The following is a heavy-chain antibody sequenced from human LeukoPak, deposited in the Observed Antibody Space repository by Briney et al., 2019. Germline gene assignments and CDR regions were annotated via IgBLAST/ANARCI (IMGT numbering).Heavy chain of an antibody. Sequence: GGSLRLSCAASGFTFDDYGMTWVRQAPGKGLEWVSSISWDGGSTGYGDPVKGRFIISRDNAKNSLYLQMNSLSAEDTAFYYCARVVGATEAFDIWGQGTMVTASS. CDR1: GFTFDDYG. CDR2: ISWDGGST. V-gene: IGHV3-20*04. J-gene: IGHJ3*02. CDR3: ARVVGATEAFDI. D-gene: IGHD1-26*01.